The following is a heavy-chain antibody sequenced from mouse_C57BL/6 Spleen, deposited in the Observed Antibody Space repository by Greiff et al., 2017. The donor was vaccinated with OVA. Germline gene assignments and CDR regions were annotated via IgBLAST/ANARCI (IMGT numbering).Heavy chain of an antibody. J-gene: IGHJ2*01. V-gene: IGHV1-19*01. CDR3: ARGEYYGSSPYYFDD. D-gene: IGHD1-1*01. CDR2: INPYNGGT. CDR1: GYTFTDYY. Sequence: VQLQQSGPVLVKPGASVKMSCKASGYTFTDYYMNWVKQSHGKSLEWIGVINPYNGGTSYNQKFKGKATLTVDKSSSTAYMELNSLTSEDSAVYYCARGEYYGSSPYYFDDWGKGTTLTVSS.